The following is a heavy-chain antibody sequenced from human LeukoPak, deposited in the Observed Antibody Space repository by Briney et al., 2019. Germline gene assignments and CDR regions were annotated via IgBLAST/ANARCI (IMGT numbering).Heavy chain of an antibody. CDR3: ARGAESTTSNDAFDI. Sequence: SETLSLTCAVSGGSISSGSYSWSWLRQPPGTGLEWLGYLFYTGSTYYNPSLKSRVTISVDTSKNQFSLKLSSVTAADTAMYYCARGAESTTSNDAFDIWGQGTMVTVSS. J-gene: IGHJ3*02. CDR1: GGSISSGSYS. CDR2: LFYTGST. V-gene: IGHV4-30-4*07. D-gene: IGHD1-1*01.